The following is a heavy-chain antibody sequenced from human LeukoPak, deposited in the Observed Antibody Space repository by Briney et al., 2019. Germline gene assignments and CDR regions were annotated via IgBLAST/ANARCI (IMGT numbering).Heavy chain of an antibody. V-gene: IGHV4-61*02. CDR3: ASGPYDFWSGYSTQYYFDY. Sequence: PSETLSLTCTVSGGSISSGSYYWSWIRQPAGKGLEWIGRIYTSGSTNYNPSLKSRVTISVDTSKNQFSLKLSSVTAADTAVYYCASGPYDFWSGYSTQYYFDYWGQGTLVTVSS. CDR1: GGSISSGSYY. J-gene: IGHJ4*02. CDR2: IYTSGST. D-gene: IGHD3-3*01.